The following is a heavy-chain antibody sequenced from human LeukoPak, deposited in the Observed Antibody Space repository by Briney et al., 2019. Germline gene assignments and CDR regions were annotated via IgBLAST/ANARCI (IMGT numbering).Heavy chain of an antibody. J-gene: IGHJ6*03. Sequence: GGSLRLSCAASGFTFSSYGMHWVRQAPGKGLEWVSFIRFDGSNKYYADSVKGRFTISRDNSKNTLYLQMNSLRAEDTAVYYCAKDPQQLVPRYYYYYMDVWGKGTTVTVSS. D-gene: IGHD6-13*01. CDR1: GFTFSSYG. CDR3: AKDPQQLVPRYYYYYMDV. V-gene: IGHV3-30*02. CDR2: IRFDGSNK.